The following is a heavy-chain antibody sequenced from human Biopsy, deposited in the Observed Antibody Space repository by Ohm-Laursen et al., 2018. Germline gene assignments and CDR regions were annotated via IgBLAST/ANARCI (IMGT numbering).Heavy chain of an antibody. CDR3: TRGGYYYDSLAYYYWFDP. V-gene: IGHV1-2*02. J-gene: IGHJ5*02. CDR2: INAKTGDT. D-gene: IGHD3-22*01. Sequence: VASVKVSCKASGYTFTGYHVHWVRQAPGQGLEWMGWINAKTGDTNYAQKFQGRVTMTRDTSISTAYVDLSSLRSDDTAVYYCTRGGYYYDSLAYYYWFDPWGQGTLVTASS. CDR1: GYTFTGYH.